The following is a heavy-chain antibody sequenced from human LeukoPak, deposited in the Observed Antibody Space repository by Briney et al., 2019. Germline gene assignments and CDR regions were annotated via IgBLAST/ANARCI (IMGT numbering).Heavy chain of an antibody. J-gene: IGHJ6*03. CDR3: ARVAPSGSSWDPHYYMDV. CDR1: GGSISSGSYY. D-gene: IGHD6-13*01. Sequence: SETLSLTCTVSGGSISSGSYYWSWIRQPAGKGLEWIGRIYTSGSTNYNPSLKSRVTISVDTSKNQFSLKLSSVTAADTAVYYCARVAPSGSSWDPHYYMDVWGKGTTVTISS. V-gene: IGHV4-61*02. CDR2: IYTSGST.